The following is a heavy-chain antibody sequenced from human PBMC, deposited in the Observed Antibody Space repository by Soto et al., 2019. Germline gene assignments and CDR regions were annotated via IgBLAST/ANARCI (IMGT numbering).Heavy chain of an antibody. CDR3: ARDRGYCSSTSCFGNWFDP. J-gene: IGHJ5*02. V-gene: IGHV1-69*06. CDR2: IIPIFGTV. D-gene: IGHD2-2*01. Sequence: QVQLVQSGAEVKKPGSSVKVSCKASGGTFSSYAISWVRQAPGQGLEWMGGIIPIFGTVNYAQKFQGRVTITADKSTSTAYMELSSLRSEDTAVYYCARDRGYCSSTSCFGNWFDPWGQGTLVTVSS. CDR1: GGTFSSYA.